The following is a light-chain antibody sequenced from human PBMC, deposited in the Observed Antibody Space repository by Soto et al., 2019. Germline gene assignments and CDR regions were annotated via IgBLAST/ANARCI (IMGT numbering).Light chain of an antibody. Sequence: EIVLTQSPGTLSLSPGERATLSCRASQSVSSSYLAWYQQKPGQAPRLLIYGASSRATGIPDRFSGSGSGTDFTLTISRLEPEDFAVYYCQQYGSLSCTFGQGPKVDIK. CDR2: GAS. CDR1: QSVSSSY. J-gene: IGKJ1*01. CDR3: QQYGSLSCT. V-gene: IGKV3-20*01.